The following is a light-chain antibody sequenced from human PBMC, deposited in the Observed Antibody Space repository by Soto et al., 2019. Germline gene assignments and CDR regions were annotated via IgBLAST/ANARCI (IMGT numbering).Light chain of an antibody. CDR2: EVT. CDR1: SDIGNYNL. CDR3: ASYAGSRTYV. J-gene: IGLJ1*01. V-gene: IGLV2-23*02. Sequence: SVLTQPASVSGSPGQSVTISCSGSDIGNYNLVSWYQHLPGRAPKLLIFEVTMRPSGISDRFSGSKSASTASLTISGLQAEDEGDYYCASYAGSRTYVFGSGTRSPS.